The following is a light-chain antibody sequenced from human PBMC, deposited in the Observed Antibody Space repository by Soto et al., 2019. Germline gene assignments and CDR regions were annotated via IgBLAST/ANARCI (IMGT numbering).Light chain of an antibody. V-gene: IGKV3-15*01. CDR1: QSVSSN. J-gene: IGKJ4*01. CDR2: VAS. Sequence: EIVMTQSPATLSVSPGERATLSCRASQSVSSNLAWYQQKPGQTPKLLIYVASTRATGIPARFSGSGSGTEFTLTISSLQAEDFAVYYFQQDNVWPLTFGGGTKVEV. CDR3: QQDNVWPLT.